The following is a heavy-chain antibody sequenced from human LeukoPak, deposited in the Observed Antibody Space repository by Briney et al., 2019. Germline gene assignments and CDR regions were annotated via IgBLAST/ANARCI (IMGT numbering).Heavy chain of an antibody. J-gene: IGHJ4*02. V-gene: IGHV6-1*01. Sequence: SQTLSLTCAISGDSVSSTSATWNWIRQSPSRGLEWLGRTYYRSQWSTEYAVSVKSRITINPDTSKRQFSLRLNSVTPEDTAVYYCARGSPRVFDYWGQGTLVTVSS. CDR2: TYYRSQWST. CDR1: GDSVSSTSAT. CDR3: ARGSPRVFDY.